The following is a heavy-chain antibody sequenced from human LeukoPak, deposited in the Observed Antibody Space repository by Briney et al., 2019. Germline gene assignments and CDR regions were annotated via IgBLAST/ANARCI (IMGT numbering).Heavy chain of an antibody. V-gene: IGHV3-23*01. Sequence: GGSLRLSCAASGFTFSSYAMSWVRQAPGKGLEWVSTITSSGRSTYYADSVKGRFTISRDNSKNTLYLQMNSLRAEDTAVFYCTKDHPDCRGTSCLIFDSWGQGTLVTVSS. CDR1: GFTFSSYA. CDR3: TKDHPDCRGTSCLIFDS. J-gene: IGHJ4*02. D-gene: IGHD2-2*01. CDR2: ITSSGRST.